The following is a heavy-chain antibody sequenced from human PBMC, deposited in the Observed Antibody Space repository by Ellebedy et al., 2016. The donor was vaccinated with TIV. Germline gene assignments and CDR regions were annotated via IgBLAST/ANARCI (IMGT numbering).Heavy chain of an antibody. V-gene: IGHV3-7*01. CDR3: ARRASYGDYAVQVNSWFDP. CDR2: IYQDGSNQ. D-gene: IGHD4-17*01. Sequence: PGGSLRLSCVASGFSFRSYWMSWVRQAPGKGLEWVANIYQDGSNQYYVDSVKGRFTISRDNAQNSLYLQMNSLRVEDTAVYYCARRASYGDYAVQVNSWFDPWGQGTLVTVSS. CDR1: GFSFRSYW. J-gene: IGHJ5*02.